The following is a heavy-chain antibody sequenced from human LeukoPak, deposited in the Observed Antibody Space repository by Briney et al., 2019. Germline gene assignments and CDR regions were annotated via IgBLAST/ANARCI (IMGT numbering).Heavy chain of an antibody. CDR2: IYYSGST. CDR1: GGSISSYY. Sequence: PSETLSLTCTVSGGSISSYYWSWLRQPPGKGLEWIGYIYYSGSTNYNPSLKSRVTISVDTSKNQFSLKLSSVTAADTAVYYCARVSRGSGWYVHYWGQGTLVTVSS. V-gene: IGHV4-59*01. J-gene: IGHJ4*02. D-gene: IGHD6-19*01. CDR3: ARVSRGSGWYVHY.